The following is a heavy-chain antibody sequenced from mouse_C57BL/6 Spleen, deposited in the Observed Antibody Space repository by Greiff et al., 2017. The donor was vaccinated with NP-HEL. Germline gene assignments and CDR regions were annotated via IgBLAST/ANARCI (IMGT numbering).Heavy chain of an antibody. V-gene: IGHV1-63*01. CDR3: ARQNWDGGFAY. CDR1: GYTFTNYW. CDR2: IYPGGGYT. D-gene: IGHD4-1*01. Sequence: QVQLQQSGAELVRPGTSVKMSCKASGYTFTNYWIGWAKQRPGHGLEWIGDIYPGGGYTNYNEKFKGKATRTADKSSSTAYMQFSSLTSEDSAIYYCARQNWDGGFAYWGQGTLVTVSA. J-gene: IGHJ3*01.